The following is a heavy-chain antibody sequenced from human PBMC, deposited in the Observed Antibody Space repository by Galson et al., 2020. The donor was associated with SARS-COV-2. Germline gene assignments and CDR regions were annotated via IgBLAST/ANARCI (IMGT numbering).Heavy chain of an antibody. V-gene: IGHV4-61*09. CDR2: VYKSGST. J-gene: IGHJ4*02. CDR1: GGSISSGRYY. Sequence: SETLSLTCTVSGGSISSGRYYWSWIRQPAGKGLKWIGHVYKSGSTSYNPSLKSRVTISIDSSKNQFSLRLSSVAAADTAVYYCARDSSSAWYPLFDYWGQGALVTVSS. CDR3: ARDSSSAWYPLFDY. D-gene: IGHD6-19*01.